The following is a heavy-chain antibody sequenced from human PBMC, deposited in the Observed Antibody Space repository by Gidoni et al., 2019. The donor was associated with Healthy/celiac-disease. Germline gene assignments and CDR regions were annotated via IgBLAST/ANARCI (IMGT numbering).Heavy chain of an antibody. D-gene: IGHD6-19*01. CDR3: ARGRGYSSGWYWFDP. V-gene: IGHV4-34*01. CDR2: INHSGST. Sequence: QVQLQQWGAGLLKPSETLSLTCAVDGGSFSGYYWSWIRQPPGKGLEWIGEINHSGSTNYNPSLQSRVTISVDTSKNQFSLKLSSVTAADTAVYYCARGRGYSSGWYWFDPWGQGTLVTVSS. CDR1: GGSFSGYY. J-gene: IGHJ5*02.